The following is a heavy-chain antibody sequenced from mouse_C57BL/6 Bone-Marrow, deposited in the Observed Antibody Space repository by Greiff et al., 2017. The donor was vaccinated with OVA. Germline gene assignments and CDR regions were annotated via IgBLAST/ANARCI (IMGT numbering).Heavy chain of an antibody. D-gene: IGHD2-13*01. V-gene: IGHV14-4*01. Sequence: VQLQQSGAELVRPGASVKLSCTASGFNIKDDYMHWVKQRPEQGLEWIGWIDPENGDTEYASKFQGKATITADTSSNTAYLQLSSLTSEDTAVYYCTGGCDAWFAYWGQGTLVTVSA. J-gene: IGHJ3*01. CDR1: GFNIKDDY. CDR2: IDPENGDT. CDR3: TGGCDAWFAY.